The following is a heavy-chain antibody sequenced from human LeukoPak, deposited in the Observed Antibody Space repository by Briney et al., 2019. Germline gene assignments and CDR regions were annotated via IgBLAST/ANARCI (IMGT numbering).Heavy chain of an antibody. V-gene: IGHV3-23*01. CDR2: ISGSGGST. Sequence: GGSLRLSCAASGFTFSSYELNWVRQAPGKGLEWVSVISGSGGSTHYADSVKGRFTISRDNSKNTLYLQMNSLRAEDTAVYYCATTIGGYNYGPSFDYWGQGTLVTVSS. J-gene: IGHJ4*02. CDR3: ATTIGGYNYGPSFDY. CDR1: GFTFSSYE. D-gene: IGHD5-18*01.